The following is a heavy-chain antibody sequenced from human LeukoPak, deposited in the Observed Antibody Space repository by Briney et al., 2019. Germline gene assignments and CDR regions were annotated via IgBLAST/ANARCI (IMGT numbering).Heavy chain of an antibody. CDR1: GFIFSNYA. CDR3: AKSAYADGGYYFDY. Sequence: GGSLRLSCAASGFIFSNYAMTWVRQAPGKGLEWVSAITASSGNTYYADSVKGRFAISRDNSKSTLYLQINSLRAGDTAIYYCAKSAYADGGYYFDYWGQGTLVTVSP. J-gene: IGHJ4*02. D-gene: IGHD4-17*01. V-gene: IGHV3-23*01. CDR2: ITASSGNT.